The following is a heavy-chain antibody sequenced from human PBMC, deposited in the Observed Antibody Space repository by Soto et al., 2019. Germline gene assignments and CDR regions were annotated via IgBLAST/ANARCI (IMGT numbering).Heavy chain of an antibody. CDR1: GYTVTNYG. V-gene: IGHV1-18*01. CDR2: ISGNNGDN. D-gene: IGHD3-16*02. J-gene: IGHJ4*02. CDR3: AGDVCRSFYFDY. Sequence: QVQLVQSGPEVKKPGASVKVSCKASGYTVTNYGISWVRQAPGQGLEWMGWISGNNGDNKYGKKCQGRVTMTTDASTSTAYIELRSLKSYDTAVYYCAGDVCRSFYFDYRGQGSLVTDSS.